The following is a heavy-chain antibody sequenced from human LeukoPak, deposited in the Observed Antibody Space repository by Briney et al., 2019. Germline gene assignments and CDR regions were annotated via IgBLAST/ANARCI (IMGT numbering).Heavy chain of an antibody. V-gene: IGHV4-31*03. CDR1: GGSINSGNYY. Sequence: SETLSLTCTVSGGSINSGNYYWSWIRQHPGQGLEWIGYIHHRGNTFYSPSLRSRITILVDTSKSHYSLKMTSVTAADTAIYYCARAARPVDGLFKPNYNYYAMDVWGQGTTVIVSS. CDR3: ARAARPVDGLFKPNYNYYAMDV. J-gene: IGHJ6*02. CDR2: IHHRGNT. D-gene: IGHD6-6*01.